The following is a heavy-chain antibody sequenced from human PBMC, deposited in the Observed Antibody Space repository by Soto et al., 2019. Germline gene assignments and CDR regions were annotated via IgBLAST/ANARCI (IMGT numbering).Heavy chain of an antibody. CDR2: IYYSGST. CDR3: ARQGLNYYMDV. J-gene: IGHJ6*03. Sequence: QVQLLESGPVLVKPSQTLSLTCTVSGGSISSGGYYWIWIRQHPGKGLEWIGYIYYSGSTYYNPSLTSRLTISIDTSKNQFSLRLSSVTAADTAVYYCARQGLNYYMDVWGKGTTVTVSS. CDR1: GGSISSGGYY. V-gene: IGHV4-31*03.